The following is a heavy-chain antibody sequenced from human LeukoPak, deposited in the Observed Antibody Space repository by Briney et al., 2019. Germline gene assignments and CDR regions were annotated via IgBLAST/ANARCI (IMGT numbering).Heavy chain of an antibody. Sequence: GGSLRLSCVASGFTFSSYWMHWVRQAPGKGLVWVSRINTDGSTTSYADSVKGRFTISRDNSKNTLYLQMNSLRAEDTAVYYCAKPRLRYNWNDEPFDYWGQGTLVTVSS. D-gene: IGHD1-1*01. CDR3: AKPRLRYNWNDEPFDY. CDR1: GFTFSSYW. CDR2: INTDGSTT. J-gene: IGHJ4*02. V-gene: IGHV3-74*01.